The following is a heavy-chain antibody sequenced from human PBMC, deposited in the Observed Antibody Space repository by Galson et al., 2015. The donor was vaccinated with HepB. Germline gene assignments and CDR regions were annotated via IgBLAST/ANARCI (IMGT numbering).Heavy chain of an antibody. D-gene: IGHD3-22*01. CDR3: ARAGVYYYDSSGYWGYFDY. CDR1: GYTFTSYA. V-gene: IGHV1-3*01. Sequence: SVKVSCKASGYTFTSYAMHWVRQAPGQRLEWMGWINAGNGNTKYSQKFQGRVTITRDTSASTAYMELSSLRSEDTAVYYCARAGVYYYDSSGYWGYFDYWGQGTLVTVSS. CDR2: INAGNGNT. J-gene: IGHJ4*02.